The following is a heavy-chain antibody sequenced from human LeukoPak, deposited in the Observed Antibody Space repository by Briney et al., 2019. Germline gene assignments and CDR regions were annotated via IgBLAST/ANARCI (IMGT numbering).Heavy chain of an antibody. CDR2: ISGSGGSS. D-gene: IGHD2-15*01. Sequence: GGSLRLSCAASGFTFSSYAMTWVRQAPGRGLEWVSAISGSGGSSYSADSMEGRFTISRDNSKNTLYLQMNSLRAEDTAVYYCARWDEVLRRFDYWGQGTLVTVSS. J-gene: IGHJ4*02. CDR1: GFTFSSYA. CDR3: ARWDEVLRRFDY. V-gene: IGHV3-23*01.